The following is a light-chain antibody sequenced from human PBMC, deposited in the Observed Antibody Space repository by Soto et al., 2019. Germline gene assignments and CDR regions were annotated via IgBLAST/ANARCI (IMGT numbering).Light chain of an antibody. CDR3: QQRYNWPPVT. CDR2: DTT. J-gene: IGKJ5*01. Sequence: EIVLTQSPATLSLSPGERATLSCRASQSVWSYLAWYQQKPGQAPRLLIYDTTNRASGIPARFSGSGSGTDFTLTIRSLEPEDFAVYYCQQRYNWPPVTFGQGTRLEIK. V-gene: IGKV3-11*01. CDR1: QSVWSY.